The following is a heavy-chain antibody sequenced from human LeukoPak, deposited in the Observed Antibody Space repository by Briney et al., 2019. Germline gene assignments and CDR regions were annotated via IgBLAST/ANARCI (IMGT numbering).Heavy chain of an antibody. Sequence: PGGSLRLSCVASGFPFSSYAMNWVRQAPGKGLEWVSVISGGGGRTYYADSVKGRFTISRDNSKNTVYLQMNSLRAEDTAVYFCAGTGSSWYDNPPFDYWGQGTLVTVSS. J-gene: IGHJ4*02. V-gene: IGHV3-23*01. CDR1: GFPFSSYA. D-gene: IGHD6-13*01. CDR2: ISGGGGRT. CDR3: AGTGSSWYDNPPFDY.